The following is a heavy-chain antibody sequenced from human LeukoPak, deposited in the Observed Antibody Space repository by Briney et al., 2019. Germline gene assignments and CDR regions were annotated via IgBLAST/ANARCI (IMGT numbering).Heavy chain of an antibody. V-gene: IGHV3-30-3*01. CDR3: ARSGTLYGSGSYYTVYFDY. CDR1: GFTFSSYA. J-gene: IGHJ4*02. Sequence: GRSLRLSCAASGFTFSSYAMHWVRQAPGKGLEWVAVISYDGSNKYYADSVKGRFTTSRDNSKNTLYLQMNSLRAEDTAVYYCARSGTLYGSGSYYTVYFDYWGQGTLVTVSS. D-gene: IGHD3-10*01. CDR2: ISYDGSNK.